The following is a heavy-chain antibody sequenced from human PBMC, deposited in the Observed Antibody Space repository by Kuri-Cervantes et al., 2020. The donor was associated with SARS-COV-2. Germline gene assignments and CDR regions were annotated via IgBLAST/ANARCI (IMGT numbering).Heavy chain of an antibody. CDR3: ARDQDIVVVVAATPGRGAFDI. CDR1: GFTFSSYG. D-gene: IGHD2-15*01. J-gene: IGHJ3*02. V-gene: IGHV3-7*03. Sequence: AGSLSLSCAASGFTFSSYGMHWVRQAPGKGLEWVANIKQDGSEKYYVDSVKGRFTISRDNAKNSLYLQMNSLRAADTAVYYCARDQDIVVVVAATPGRGAFDIWGQGTMVTVSS. CDR2: IKQDGSEK.